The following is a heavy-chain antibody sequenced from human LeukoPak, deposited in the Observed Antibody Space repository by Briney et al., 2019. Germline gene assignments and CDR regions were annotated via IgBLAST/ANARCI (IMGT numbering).Heavy chain of an antibody. D-gene: IGHD3-22*01. CDR1: GGSISSGGYY. CDR3: ARVPRYYYDSSGHEQNWFDP. CDR2: IYYSGST. J-gene: IGHJ5*02. V-gene: IGHV4-31*01. Sequence: SETLSLTSTVSGGSISSGGYYWSWIRQHPGKGLEWIGYIYYSGSTYYNPSLKSPVTISVDTSKNQFSLKLSSVTAADTAVYYCARVPRYYYDSSGHEQNWFDPWGQGTLVTVSS.